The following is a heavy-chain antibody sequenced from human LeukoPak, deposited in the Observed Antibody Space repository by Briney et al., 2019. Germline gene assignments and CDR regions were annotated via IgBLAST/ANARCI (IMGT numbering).Heavy chain of an antibody. D-gene: IGHD6-19*01. CDR2: IVVGSGNT. V-gene: IGHV1-58*02. CDR1: GFTFTSSA. J-gene: IGHJ4*02. Sequence: SXKVXCKASGFTFTSSAMQWVRQARGQRLEWIGWIVVGSGNTNYAQKFQERVTITRDMSTSTGYMELSSLRSEDTAVYYCAAGSGWYSPDYWGQGTLVTVSS. CDR3: AAGSGWYSPDY.